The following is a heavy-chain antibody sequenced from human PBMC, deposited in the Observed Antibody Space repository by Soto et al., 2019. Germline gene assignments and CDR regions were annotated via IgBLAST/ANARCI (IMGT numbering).Heavy chain of an antibody. CDR1: GYSFTSYW. J-gene: IGHJ4*02. Sequence: KISCKGSGYSFTSYWIGWVRQMPGKGLEWMGIIYPGDSDTRYSPSFQGQVTISADKSISTAYLQWSSLKASDTAMYYCARHSGYSYAYPPPIHFDYWGKGPLVTVSS. D-gene: IGHD5-18*01. CDR3: ARHSGYSYAYPPPIHFDY. V-gene: IGHV5-51*01. CDR2: IYPGDSDT.